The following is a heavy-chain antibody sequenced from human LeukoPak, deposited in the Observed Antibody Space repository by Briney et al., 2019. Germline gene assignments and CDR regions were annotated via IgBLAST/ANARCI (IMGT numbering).Heavy chain of an antibody. CDR1: GFSLSTSGVG. V-gene: IGHV2-5*02. CDR2: IYWDDDK. Sequence: RGSGPTLVNPTQTLTLTCTFSGFSLSTSGVGVGWIRQPPGKALEWLALIYWDDDKRYSPSLKSRLTITKDTSKNQVVLTMTNMDPGNKATYYCAHRRGQRLVTCFAPGAKETLVTVP. J-gene: IGHJ5*02. CDR3: AHRRGQRLVTCFAP. D-gene: IGHD6-13*01.